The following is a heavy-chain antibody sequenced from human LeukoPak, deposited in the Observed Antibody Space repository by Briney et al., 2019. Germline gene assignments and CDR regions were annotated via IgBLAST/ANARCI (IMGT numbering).Heavy chain of an antibody. CDR3: ARVHYCDYVWGSYRYMGGSFDY. V-gene: IGHV4-38-2*01. CDR2: IYHSGST. CDR1: GYSLTSGYY. Sequence: PSETLSLTCAVSGYSLTSGYYWGWIRQPPGKGLEWFGSIYHSGSTYYNPSLKSRVTISVDTSKNQFSLKLTSVTAADTAVYYCARVHYCDYVWGSYRYMGGSFDYWGQGTLVTVSS. D-gene: IGHD3-16*02. J-gene: IGHJ4*02.